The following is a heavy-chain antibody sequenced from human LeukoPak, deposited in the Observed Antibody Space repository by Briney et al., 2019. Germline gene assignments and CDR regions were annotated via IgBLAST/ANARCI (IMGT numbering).Heavy chain of an antibody. CDR2: IYYSGST. J-gene: IGHJ4*02. Sequence: SETLSLTCTVSGGSISCSSYYWGWIRQPPGKGLEWIGSIYYSGSTYYNPSLKSRVTISVDTSKNQFSLKLSSVTAADTAVYYCAREASAQKRTGTLDYWGQGTLVTVSS. D-gene: IGHD1-14*01. V-gene: IGHV4-39*01. CDR3: AREASAQKRTGTLDY. CDR1: GGSISCSSYY.